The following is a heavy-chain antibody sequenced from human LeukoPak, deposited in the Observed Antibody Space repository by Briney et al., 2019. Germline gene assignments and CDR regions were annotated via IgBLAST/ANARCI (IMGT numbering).Heavy chain of an antibody. CDR3: ARDSSSWDAFDI. D-gene: IGHD6-13*01. CDR2: IYSGGST. J-gene: IGHJ3*02. V-gene: IGHV3-66*01. Sequence: PGESLRLSCAASGFTVSSNYMSWVRQAPGKGLEWVSVIYSGGSTYYADSVKGRFTISRDNSKNTLYLQMNSLRAEDTAVYYCARDSSSWDAFDIWGQGTMVTVSS. CDR1: GFTVSSNY.